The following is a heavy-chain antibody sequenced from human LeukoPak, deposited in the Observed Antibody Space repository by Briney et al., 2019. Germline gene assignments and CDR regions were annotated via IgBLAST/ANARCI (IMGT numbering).Heavy chain of an antibody. D-gene: IGHD1-26*01. V-gene: IGHV3-23*01. J-gene: IGHJ4*02. CDR3: AKTQWKVGATDYFDY. CDR1: GFAFNNYA. CDR2: INDNGGQR. Sequence: GGSLRLSCAASGFAFNNYAMTWVRQAPGKGLEWVSNINDNGGQRHYADSVKGRFTISRDNSKNVMFLQMDSLRAEDTAVYYCAKTQWKVGATDYFDYWGQGILVTVSS.